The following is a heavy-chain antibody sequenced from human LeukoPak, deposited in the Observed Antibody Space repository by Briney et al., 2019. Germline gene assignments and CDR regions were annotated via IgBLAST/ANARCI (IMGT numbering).Heavy chain of an antibody. CDR1: GYTFTGYY. D-gene: IGHD3-9*01. V-gene: IGHV1-2*02. CDR2: INPNRGGT. CDR3: ARALRYFGQGGQGFDY. J-gene: IGHJ4*02. Sequence: ASVKVSCKASGYTFTGYYMHWVRQAPGQGLEWMGWINPNRGGTNYEEKFQDRVTMTRATSMSTAYMELSRLRSNDTAVYYCARALRYFGQGGQGFDYWGQGTLVTVSS.